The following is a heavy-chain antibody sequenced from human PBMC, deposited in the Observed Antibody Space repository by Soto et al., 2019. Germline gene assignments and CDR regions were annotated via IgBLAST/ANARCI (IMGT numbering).Heavy chain of an antibody. CDR2: ISSSSSYI. V-gene: IGHV3-21*01. J-gene: IGHJ3*02. CDR3: ARTSVLRTWTQRQEDAFDI. D-gene: IGHD5-18*01. CDR1: GFTFSSYS. Sequence: GGSLRLSCAASGFTFSSYSMNWVRQAPGKGLEWVSSISSSSSYIYYADSVKGRFTISRDNAKNSLYLQMNSLGAEDTAVYYCARTSVLRTWTQRQEDAFDIWGQGTMVTVSS.